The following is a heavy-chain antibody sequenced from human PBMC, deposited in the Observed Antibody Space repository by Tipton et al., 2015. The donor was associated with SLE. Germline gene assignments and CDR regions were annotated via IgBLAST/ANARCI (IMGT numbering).Heavy chain of an antibody. CDR2: ISAYNGNT. V-gene: IGHV1-18*03. J-gene: IGHJ5*02. D-gene: IGHD6-13*01. Sequence: QSGPEVKKPGASVKVSCKASGYTFTTYGISWVRQAPGQGLEWMGWISAYNGNTNYAQKLQGRVTMTTDTSTSTAYMELRSLRSDDMAVYYCVRDPGIAAAPNWFDPWGQGTLVTVSS. CDR3: VRDPGIAAAPNWFDP. CDR1: GYTFTTYG.